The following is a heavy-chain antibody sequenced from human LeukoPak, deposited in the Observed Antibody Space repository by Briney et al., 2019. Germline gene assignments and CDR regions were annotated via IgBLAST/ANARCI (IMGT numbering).Heavy chain of an antibody. V-gene: IGHV1-46*01. D-gene: IGHD3-22*01. CDR3: ARAMIVVEDAFDI. CDR1: GYTFTSYY. Sequence: ASVKVSCKASGYTFTSYYMHWVRQAPGQGLEWMGIINPSGGSTSYAQKFQGRVTMTRDMSTSTVYMELGSLRSEDTAVYYCARAMIVVEDAFDIWGQGTMVTVSS. CDR2: INPSGGST. J-gene: IGHJ3*02.